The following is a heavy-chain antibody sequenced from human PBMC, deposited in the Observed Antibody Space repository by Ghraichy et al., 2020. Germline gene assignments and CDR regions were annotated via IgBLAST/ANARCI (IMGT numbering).Heavy chain of an antibody. CDR3: ARGNYSSSWYGSYYYYYGMDV. CDR2: INHSGST. Sequence: SQTLSLTCAVYGGSFSGYYWSWIRQPPGKGLEWIGEINHSGSTNYNPSLKSRVTISVDTSKNQFSLKLSSVTAADTAVYYCARGNYSSSWYGSYYYYYGMDVWGQGTTVTVSS. J-gene: IGHJ6*02. CDR1: GGSFSGYY. V-gene: IGHV4-34*01. D-gene: IGHD6-13*01.